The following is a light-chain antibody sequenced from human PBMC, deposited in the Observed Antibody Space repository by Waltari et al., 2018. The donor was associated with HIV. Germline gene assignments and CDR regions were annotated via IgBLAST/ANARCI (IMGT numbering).Light chain of an antibody. CDR3: QAWDIWD. Sequence: SYELKQPPSVSVSPGQTANITCSGDKLGDIYVCWYQQRPGQSPVLVMYQGSKRPSGSPERFAGSNSGNTATLTISGTQAMDAADYYCQAWDIWDFGGGTKLTVL. CDR2: QGS. CDR1: KLGDIY. J-gene: IGLJ2*01. V-gene: IGLV3-1*01.